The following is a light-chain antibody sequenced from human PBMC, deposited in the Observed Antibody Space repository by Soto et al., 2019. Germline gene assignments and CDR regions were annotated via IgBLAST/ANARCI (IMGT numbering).Light chain of an antibody. CDR2: GAS. J-gene: IGKJ1*01. V-gene: IGKV3-20*01. CDR3: QQYDSSTGWT. CDR1: QSVSSSY. Sequence: EIVMTQSPATLSVPAGERAALSCMASQSVSSSYLACDDRKGGQGRGLVMYGASSRATGIPDRFSGSVSGTDFTLTISRLEPEDFAVYYCQQYDSSTGWTFGQGTKVDIK.